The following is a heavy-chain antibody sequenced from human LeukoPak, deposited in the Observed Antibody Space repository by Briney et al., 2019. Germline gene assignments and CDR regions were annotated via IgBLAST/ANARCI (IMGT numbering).Heavy chain of an antibody. V-gene: IGHV4-39*01. CDR3: ARQGGYCSGGSCFVWFDP. Sequence: PSETLSLTCTVSGGSISSSSYYWGWIRQPPGKGLEWIGSIYYSGSTYYNPSLKSRVTISVDTSKNQFSLKLSSVTAADTAVYCCARQGGYCSGGSCFVWFDPWGQGTLVAVSS. D-gene: IGHD2-15*01. CDR1: GGSISSSSYY. CDR2: IYYSGST. J-gene: IGHJ5*02.